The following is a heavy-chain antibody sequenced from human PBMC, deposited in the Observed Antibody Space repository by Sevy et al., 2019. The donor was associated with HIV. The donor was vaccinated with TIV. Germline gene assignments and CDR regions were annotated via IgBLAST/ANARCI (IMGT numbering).Heavy chain of an antibody. CDR1: GFTFSDFY. D-gene: IGHD4-17*01. J-gene: IGHJ6*02. V-gene: IGHV3-11*01. Sequence: GGSLRLSCAASGFTFSDFYMSWIRQAPGKGLEWISYISGSDHTIYYADSVKGRFTISRDNDKNTRYLQMNSLRAEDTAVYYCARDHVKDGDLGDYYYFAMDLWGQGTTVTVSS. CDR3: ARDHVKDGDLGDYYYFAMDL. CDR2: ISGSDHTI.